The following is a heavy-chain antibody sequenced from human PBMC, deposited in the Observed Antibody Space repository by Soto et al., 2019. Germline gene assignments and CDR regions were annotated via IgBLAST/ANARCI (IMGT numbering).Heavy chain of an antibody. J-gene: IGHJ4*02. CDR2: INTLSGDT. CDR3: ARSLLKVILPLGY. CDR1: GYTFSGYY. Sequence: VASVEVSCKASGYTFSGYYMHWVRQAPGQGLEWMGWINTLSGDTSFPQKFQGRLAMTRDTSIDTAFMEVSRLTSDDTAIYYCARSLLKVILPLGYWGQGTLVTVSS. V-gene: IGHV1-2*02. D-gene: IGHD3-3*02.